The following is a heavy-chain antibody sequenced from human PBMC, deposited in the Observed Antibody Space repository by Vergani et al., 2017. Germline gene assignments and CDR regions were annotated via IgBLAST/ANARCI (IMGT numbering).Heavy chain of an antibody. CDR2: IIPIFGTA. CDR1: GGTFSSYA. CDR3: ASTYYDILTGRAYYYYGMDV. Sequence: QVQLVQSGAEGKKPGSSVKVSCKASGGTFSSYAISWVRQAPGQGLEWMGRIIPIFGTANYAQKFQGRVTITADESTSSAYMELSSLRSEDTAGYYCASTYYDILTGRAYYYYGMDVWGQGTTVTVSS. D-gene: IGHD3-9*01. V-gene: IGHV1-69*13. J-gene: IGHJ6*02.